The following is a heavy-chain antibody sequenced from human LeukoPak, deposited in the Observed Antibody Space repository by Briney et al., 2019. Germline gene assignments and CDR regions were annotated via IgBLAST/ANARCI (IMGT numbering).Heavy chain of an antibody. J-gene: IGHJ4*02. CDR3: ARTEHSYYFDY. Sequence: SQTLSLTCAISGDSVSSNSAAWSWIRQSPSRGLEWLGRTYCRSKWYTDYAVSVKSRITINPDTSKNQFSLQLNSVTPEDTAVYYCARTEHSYYFDYWGQGTLVTVSS. CDR2: TYCRSKWYT. D-gene: IGHD1-14*01. V-gene: IGHV6-1*01. CDR1: GDSVSSNSAA.